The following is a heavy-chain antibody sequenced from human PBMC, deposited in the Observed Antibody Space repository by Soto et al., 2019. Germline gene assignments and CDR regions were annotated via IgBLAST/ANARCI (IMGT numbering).Heavy chain of an antibody. V-gene: IGHV3-33*01. CDR1: GFTFSSYG. J-gene: IGHJ6*02. Sequence: PGGSLRLSCAASGFTFSSYGMHWVRQAPGKGLEWVAVIWYDGSNKYYADSVKGRFTISRDNSKNTLYLQMNSLRAEDTAVYYCARDNCTNGVCYFFLTSHYGMDVWGQGTTVTVSS. CDR3: ARDNCTNGVCYFFLTSHYGMDV. CDR2: IWYDGSNK. D-gene: IGHD2-8*01.